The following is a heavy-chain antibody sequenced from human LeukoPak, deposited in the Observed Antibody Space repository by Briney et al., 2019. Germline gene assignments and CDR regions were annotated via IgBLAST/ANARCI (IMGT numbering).Heavy chain of an antibody. CDR2: IYTSGST. Sequence: SETLSLTCTVSDGSISSYYWSWIRQPAGKGLEWIGRIYTSGSTNYNPSLKSRVTMSVDTSKSQFSLKLGSVTAAYTAVYYCAGYSGSYFDAFDIWGQGTMVTVSS. CDR1: DGSISSYY. CDR3: AGYSGSYFDAFDI. D-gene: IGHD1-26*01. J-gene: IGHJ3*02. V-gene: IGHV4-4*07.